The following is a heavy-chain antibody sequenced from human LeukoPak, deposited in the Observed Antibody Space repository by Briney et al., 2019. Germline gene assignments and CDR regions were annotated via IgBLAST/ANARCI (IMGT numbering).Heavy chain of an antibody. CDR1: GYALTGNY. CDR3: ATRPRPVTIGPFDY. Sequence: ASVKVSCMASGYALTGNYFYWVRQAPGQGLEYMGSVNPFTGDKNYAQKFQGRVTMTRDTSRNTAYMELSELTSDDTAMYYCATRPRPVTIGPFDYWGQGTLVTVSS. D-gene: IGHD2-21*02. J-gene: IGHJ4*02. V-gene: IGHV1-2*02. CDR2: VNPFTGDK.